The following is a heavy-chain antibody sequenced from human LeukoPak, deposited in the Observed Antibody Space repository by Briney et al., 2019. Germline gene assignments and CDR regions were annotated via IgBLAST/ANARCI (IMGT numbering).Heavy chain of an antibody. Sequence: SETLSLTCIVSGGSISTYYWTWIRQPPGKGLEWIGSIYHSGSTYYNPSLKSRVTISVDTSKNQFSLKLSSVTAADTAVYYCAREHPYYYDSSGLYDYWGQGTLVTVSS. V-gene: IGHV4-39*07. CDR3: AREHPYYYDSSGLYDY. J-gene: IGHJ4*02. CDR2: IYHSGST. D-gene: IGHD3-22*01. CDR1: GGSISTYY.